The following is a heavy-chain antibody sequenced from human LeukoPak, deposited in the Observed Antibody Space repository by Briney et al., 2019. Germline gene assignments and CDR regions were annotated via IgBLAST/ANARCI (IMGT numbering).Heavy chain of an antibody. V-gene: IGHV4-39*07. CDR3: ARGGEDYYDSSGTNWFDP. CDR2: INHSGST. CDR1: GGSISSSSYY. Sequence: SETLSLTCTVSGGSISSSSYYWSWIRQPPGKGLEWIGEINHSGSTNYNPSLKSRVTISVDTSKNQFSLKLSPVTAADTAVYYCARGGEDYYDSSGTNWFDPWGQGTLVTVSS. D-gene: IGHD3-22*01. J-gene: IGHJ5*02.